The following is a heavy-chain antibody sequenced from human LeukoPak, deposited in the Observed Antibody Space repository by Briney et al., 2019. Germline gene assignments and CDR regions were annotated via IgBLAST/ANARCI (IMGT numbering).Heavy chain of an antibody. V-gene: IGHV4-34*01. CDR3: ASTAARPESTDY. CDR2: INHSGST. CDR1: GGSFSGYY. D-gene: IGHD6-6*01. Sequence: SETLSLTCAVYGGSFSGYYWSWIRQPPGKGLEWIGEINHSGSTNYNPSLKSRVTILVDTSKNQFSLKLSSVTAADTAVYYCASTAARPESTDYWGQGTLVTVSS. J-gene: IGHJ4*02.